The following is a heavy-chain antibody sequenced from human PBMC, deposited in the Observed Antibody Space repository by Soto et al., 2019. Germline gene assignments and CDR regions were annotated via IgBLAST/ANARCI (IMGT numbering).Heavy chain of an antibody. CDR1: GFTFSDSV. CDR2: IRSKANNYAT. D-gene: IGHD2-8*01. CDR3: TRLDAMVADDGDYMDV. J-gene: IGHJ6*03. Sequence: EVQLVESGGDLVQPGGSLKLSCAASGFTFSDSVMHWVRQASGKGLEWVGRIRSKANNYATTYAASVKGRFTISRDDSKNMAYLQMNSLKTEDTAVYYCTRLDAMVADDGDYMDVWGKGTTVTVSS. V-gene: IGHV3-73*01.